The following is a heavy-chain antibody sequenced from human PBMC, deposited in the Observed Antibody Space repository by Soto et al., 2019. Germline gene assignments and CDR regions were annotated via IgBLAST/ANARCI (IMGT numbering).Heavy chain of an antibody. J-gene: IGHJ6*02. CDR1: GYTFSSYF. CDR3: ARQNHYSGTDV. V-gene: IGHV1-18*01. Sequence: ASVKVSCKASGYTFSSYFITWVRQAPGQGLEWMGWISAYNGNTNIAQKLQGRVAMTTDTPTSTAYMELRSLRSDDTAVYYCARQNHYSGTDVWGQGTTVTVSS. CDR2: ISAYNGNT.